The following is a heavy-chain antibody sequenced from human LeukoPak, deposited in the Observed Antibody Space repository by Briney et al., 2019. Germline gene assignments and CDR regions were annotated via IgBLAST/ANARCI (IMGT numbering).Heavy chain of an antibody. V-gene: IGHV3-11*04. CDR1: GFTLSDYY. CDR3: ARDKYNCGAYGDFDH. CDR2: ISSRGDAI. Sequence: GGSLRLSCAASGFTLSDYYMTWIRQAPGKGLEWVSYISSRGDAIYYADSVKGRFTISRDNGKNSLYLQMNSLRAEDTTVYYCARDKYNCGAYGDFDHWGQGTLVTVSS. D-gene: IGHD1-20*01. J-gene: IGHJ4*02.